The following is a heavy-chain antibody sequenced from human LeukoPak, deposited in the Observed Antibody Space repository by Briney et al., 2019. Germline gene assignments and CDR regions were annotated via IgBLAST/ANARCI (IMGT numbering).Heavy chain of an antibody. CDR1: GFTFSSYS. CDR3: ATSGYSYGPQAFDY. V-gene: IGHV3-21*01. Sequence: GGSLRLSCAASGFTFSSYSMNWVRQAPGKGLEWVSSISSSSSYIYYADSVKGRFTISRDNAKNSLYLQMNSLRAEDTAVYYCATSGYSYGPQAFDYWGQGTLVTVSS. D-gene: IGHD5-18*01. J-gene: IGHJ4*02. CDR2: ISSSSSYI.